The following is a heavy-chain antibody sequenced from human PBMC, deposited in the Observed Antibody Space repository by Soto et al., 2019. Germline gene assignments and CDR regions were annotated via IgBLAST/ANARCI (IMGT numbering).Heavy chain of an antibody. CDR3: AREGYCSSTSCSQYYYYGMDV. CDR1: GYTFTSYG. CDR2: ISAYNGNT. J-gene: IGHJ6*02. Sequence: QVQLVQSGAEVKKPGASVKVSCKASGYTFTSYGISWVRQAPGQGLEWMGWISAYNGNTNYAQKLQGRVTMTTDTSTSTAYMELRSLRSDDTAVYYYAREGYCSSTSCSQYYYYGMDVWGQGTTVTVSS. D-gene: IGHD2-2*01. V-gene: IGHV1-18*01.